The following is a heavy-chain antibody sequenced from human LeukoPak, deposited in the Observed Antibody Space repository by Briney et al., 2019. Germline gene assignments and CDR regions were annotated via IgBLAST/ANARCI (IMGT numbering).Heavy chain of an antibody. CDR1: GCTFTNYG. CDR3: ARSGVGYYYDSSGYYPLDY. D-gene: IGHD3-22*01. Sequence: ASVKVSFKDSGCTFTNYGISWVRQAPGQGLEWMGWISAYNGNTNYAQKLQGRVTMTTDTSTSTAYMELRSLRSDDTAVYYCARSGVGYYYDSSGYYPLDYWGQGTLVTVSS. CDR2: ISAYNGNT. J-gene: IGHJ4*02. V-gene: IGHV1-18*01.